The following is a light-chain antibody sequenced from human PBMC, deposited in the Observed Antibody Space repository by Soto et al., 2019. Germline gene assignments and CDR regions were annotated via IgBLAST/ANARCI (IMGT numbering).Light chain of an antibody. Sequence: QSVLTQPASVSGSPGQSITISCTGASSDVGGYKYVSWYQQHPGKAPKLLINEVSNRPSGISNRFSASKSDNTASLTISGLRAEDEADYYCSSYRSGDLYVLGTGTKVNVL. J-gene: IGLJ1*01. CDR1: SSDVGGYKY. CDR2: EVS. CDR3: SSYRSGDLYV. V-gene: IGLV2-14*01.